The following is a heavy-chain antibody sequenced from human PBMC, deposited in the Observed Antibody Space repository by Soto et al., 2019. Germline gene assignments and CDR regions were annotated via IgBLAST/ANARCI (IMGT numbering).Heavy chain of an antibody. CDR2: IHPGDSDT. V-gene: IGHV5-51*01. D-gene: IGHD2-2*01. J-gene: IGHJ3*02. CDR3: ARLRYCSSTSCYFYDAFDI. Sequence: GESLKISCKGSGYSFTSYWIGWVRQMPGKGLEWMGIIHPGDSDTRYSPSFQGQVTISADKSISTAYLQWSSLKASDTAMYYCARLRYCSSTSCYFYDAFDIWGQGTMVTVSS. CDR1: GYSFTSYW.